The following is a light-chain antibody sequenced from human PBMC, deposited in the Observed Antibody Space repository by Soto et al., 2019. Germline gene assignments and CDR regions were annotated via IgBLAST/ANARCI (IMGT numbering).Light chain of an antibody. Sequence: QSALTQPASVSGSPGQSITISCTGTSSDVGGYNYVSWYQQHPGKAPKLMIYDVSKRPSGVPDRFSGSKSGNTASLTFSGLQAEDEADYYCCSYAGSYTWVFGGGTKLTVL. CDR1: SSDVGGYNY. CDR2: DVS. CDR3: CSYAGSYTWV. V-gene: IGLV2-11*01. J-gene: IGLJ3*02.